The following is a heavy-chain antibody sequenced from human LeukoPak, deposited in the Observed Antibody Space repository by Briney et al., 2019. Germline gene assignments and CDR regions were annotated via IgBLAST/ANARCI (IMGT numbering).Heavy chain of an antibody. D-gene: IGHD3-22*01. V-gene: IGHV3-66*01. CDR1: GFTVSSNY. CDR3: ARGTHYYDSSVLYNWFDP. J-gene: IGHJ5*02. Sequence: PGGSLRLSCAASGFTVSSNYMSWVRQAPGKGLEWVSVIYSGGSTYYADSVKGRFTISRDNSKNTLYLQMNSLRAEDTAVYYCARGTHYYDSSVLYNWFDPWGQGTLVTVSS. CDR2: IYSGGST.